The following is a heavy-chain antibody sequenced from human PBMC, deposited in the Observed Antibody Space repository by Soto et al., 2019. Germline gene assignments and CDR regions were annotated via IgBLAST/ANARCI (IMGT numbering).Heavy chain of an antibody. CDR3: ARQRLWGTSGYYYFEN. J-gene: IGHJ4*02. D-gene: IGHD3-22*01. CDR2: IYPGDSDT. Sequence: RGESLKISCKGSGHIFSNYWIGWVRQMPGKGLEWMGIIYPGDSDTRYSPSFQGQATITVDKSINTAYLQWSRLKASDTAIYYCARQRLWGTSGYYYFENWGQGTLVTVSS. V-gene: IGHV5-51*01. CDR1: GHIFSNYW.